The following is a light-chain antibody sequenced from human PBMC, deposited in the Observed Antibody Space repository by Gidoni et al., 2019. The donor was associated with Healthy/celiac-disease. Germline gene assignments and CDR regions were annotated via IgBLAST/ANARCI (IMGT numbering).Light chain of an antibody. CDR2: DND. Sequence: QSVLTQPPSVSAAPGQKVTISCSGSSSNIGNNYVSWYQHLPGTAPKLLIYDNDKRPSGIPDRFSGSKSGTSATLGITGLQTGDEADYYCGTWDSSLRGVFGTGTKVT. J-gene: IGLJ1*01. V-gene: IGLV1-51*01. CDR3: GTWDSSLRGV. CDR1: SSNIGNNY.